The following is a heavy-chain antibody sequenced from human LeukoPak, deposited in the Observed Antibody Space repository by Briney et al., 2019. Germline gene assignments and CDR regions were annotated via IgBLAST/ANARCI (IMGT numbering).Heavy chain of an antibody. V-gene: IGHV3-23*01. J-gene: IGHJ4*02. CDR2: ISGCGGST. CDR1: GLTFSSHP. CDR3: AKLLGSSGYAANEY. Sequence: PGGSLRLFCAASGLTFSSHPMSWVRQAPGRGLEWVSAISGCGGSTSYADSVKGRFTISRDNSKNTLYLQTNSLRAEDTAVDYCAKLLGSSGYAANEYWGQGTLVTVSS. D-gene: IGHD3-22*01.